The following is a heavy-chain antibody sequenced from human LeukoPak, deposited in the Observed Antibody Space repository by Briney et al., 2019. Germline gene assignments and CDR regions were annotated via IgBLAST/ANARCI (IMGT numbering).Heavy chain of an antibody. CDR1: GFTFSSYA. V-gene: IGHV3-23*01. CDR3: TSLPLMIVVAGDAFDI. Sequence: GGSLRLSCAASGFTFSSYAMGWVRQAPGKGLEWVSAISGSGDTYYADSVKGRFTISRDNSKNTLYLQMNSLRAEDTAVYYCTSLPLMIVVAGDAFDIWGQGTMVTVSS. CDR2: ISGSGDT. J-gene: IGHJ3*02. D-gene: IGHD3-22*01.